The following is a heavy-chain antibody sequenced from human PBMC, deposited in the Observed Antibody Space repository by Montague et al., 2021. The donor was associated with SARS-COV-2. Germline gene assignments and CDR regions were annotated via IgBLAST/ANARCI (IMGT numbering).Heavy chain of an antibody. J-gene: IGHJ4*02. V-gene: IGHV3-33*01. CDR3: AREGMVGTTTGLDY. D-gene: IGHD1-26*01. CDR2: IWFDGSNE. Sequence: YRSLSWAASGFTFSSYGFHWVRQAPGKGLEWVAVIWFDGSNEYYADSVKGRFTISRDNPKNTLYLQMNSLRAEDTAVYYCAREGMVGTTTGLDYWGQGTLVTVSS. CDR1: GFTFSSYG.